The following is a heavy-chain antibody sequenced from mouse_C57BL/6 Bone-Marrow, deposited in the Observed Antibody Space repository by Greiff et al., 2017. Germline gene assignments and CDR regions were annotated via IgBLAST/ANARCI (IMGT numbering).Heavy chain of an antibody. D-gene: IGHD3-2*02. CDR3: AGDSSGLDY. J-gene: IGHJ2*01. Sequence: QVQLKQPGAELVRPGTSVKLSCKASGYTFTSYWMHWVKQRPGQGLEWIGVIDPSDSYTNYNQKFKGKATLTVDTSSSTAYMQLSSLTSEDSAVYYCAGDSSGLDYWGQGTTLTVSS. V-gene: IGHV1-59*01. CDR1: GYTFTSYW. CDR2: IDPSDSYT.